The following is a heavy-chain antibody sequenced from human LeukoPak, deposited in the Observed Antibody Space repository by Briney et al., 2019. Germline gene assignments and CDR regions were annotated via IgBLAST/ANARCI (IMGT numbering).Heavy chain of an antibody. CDR2: IPYDGSNE. V-gene: IGHV3-30*18. Sequence: GGSLRLSCAASGFTFRSYGMHWVRQAPGKGLEWVAVIPYDGSNEYYADSVKGRFTISRDSSKNTLYLQMNSLRAEDTAVYYCAKDLFGSSADLDYWGQGTLVTVSS. D-gene: IGHD3-10*01. CDR3: AKDLFGSSADLDY. CDR1: GFTFRSYG. J-gene: IGHJ4*02.